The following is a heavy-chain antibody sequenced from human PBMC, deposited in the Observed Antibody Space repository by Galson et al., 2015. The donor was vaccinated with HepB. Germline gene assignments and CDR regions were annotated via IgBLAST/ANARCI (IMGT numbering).Heavy chain of an antibody. J-gene: IGHJ6*02. CDR2: NNSDGSRT. CDR1: GFTFSSYW. V-gene: IGHV3-74*01. Sequence: SLRLSCAVSGFTFSSYWMHWVRQAPGKGLVWVSRNNSDGSRTYYADSVKGRFTISRDNAKSTVFLQMNILRDEDTAVYYCARGLSGRYGMDVWGQGTTVTVSS. D-gene: IGHD2-15*01. CDR3: ARGLSGRYGMDV.